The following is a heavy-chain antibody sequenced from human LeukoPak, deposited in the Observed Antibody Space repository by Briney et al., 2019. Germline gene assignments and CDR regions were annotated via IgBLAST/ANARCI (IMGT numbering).Heavy chain of an antibody. CDR1: GGTFSSYA. Sequence: GSSVADSCTASGGTFSSYAVSWVRRAPGQGLEWMGGIIPIFGTANYAQKFQGRVTITADESTSTAYMELSSLRSEDTAVYYCARSGGGATHFDYWGQGTLVTVSS. J-gene: IGHJ4*02. CDR2: IIPIFGTA. D-gene: IGHD1-26*01. V-gene: IGHV1-69*01. CDR3: ARSGGGATHFDY.